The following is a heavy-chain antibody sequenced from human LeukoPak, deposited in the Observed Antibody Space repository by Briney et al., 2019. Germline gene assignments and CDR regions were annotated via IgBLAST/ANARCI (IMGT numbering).Heavy chain of an antibody. J-gene: IGHJ4*02. D-gene: IGHD3-9*01. CDR3: ARTGPTSRERDILTGQTEGY. CDR2: ISSSGRTI. Sequence: GGSLRLSCAASGFTFSSYEMNWVRQAPGKGLEGVSYISSSGRTIYYADSVKGRFTISRDNAKNSLYLQMNSLRAEDTAVYYCARTGPTSRERDILTGQTEGYWGQGTLVTVSS. V-gene: IGHV3-48*03. CDR1: GFTFSSYE.